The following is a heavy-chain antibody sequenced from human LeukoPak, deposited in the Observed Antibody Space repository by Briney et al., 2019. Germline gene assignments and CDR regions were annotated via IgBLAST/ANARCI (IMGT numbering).Heavy chain of an antibody. Sequence: SGGSLRLSCAASGFTFDDYGMSWVRQAPGKGLEWVSGINWNGGSTGYADSVKGRFTISRDNSKNTLYLQMNSLRAEDTAVYYCAKEQALQAADVWGKGTTVTVSS. CDR2: INWNGGST. D-gene: IGHD6-25*01. CDR1: GFTFDDYG. CDR3: AKEQALQAADV. J-gene: IGHJ6*04. V-gene: IGHV3-20*04.